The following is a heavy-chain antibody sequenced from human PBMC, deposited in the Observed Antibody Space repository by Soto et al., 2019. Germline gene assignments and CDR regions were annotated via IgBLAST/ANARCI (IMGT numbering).Heavy chain of an antibody. CDR1: GFSLSTSGMG. CDR3: GALRQWLGFDM. J-gene: IGHJ3*02. D-gene: IGHD6-19*01. Sequence: QITLKESGPTLVKPTQTLTLTCTASGFSLSTSGMGVAWIHQPPGKALERLTLIYWDDDKRYNLSLKSRVTNTKDTSKNEVVLTMTNMDPVETGTYYCGALRQWLGFDMWGQGTMVTVSS. V-gene: IGHV2-5*02. CDR2: IYWDDDK.